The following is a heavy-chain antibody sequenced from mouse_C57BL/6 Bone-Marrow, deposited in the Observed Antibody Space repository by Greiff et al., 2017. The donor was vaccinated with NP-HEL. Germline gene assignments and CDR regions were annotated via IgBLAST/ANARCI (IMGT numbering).Heavy chain of an antibody. Sequence: VQLHQPGAELVKPGASVKLSCKASGYTFTSYWMQWVNQRPGQGLEWIGEIDPSDSSTNYNQKFKGKATWTVDTSSSTAYMQLSSLTSEDSAVYYWARDYYGSSYWYFDVWGTGTTVTVSS. D-gene: IGHD1-1*01. CDR2: IDPSDSST. CDR3: ARDYYGSSYWYFDV. J-gene: IGHJ1*03. CDR1: GYTFTSYW. V-gene: IGHV1-50*01.